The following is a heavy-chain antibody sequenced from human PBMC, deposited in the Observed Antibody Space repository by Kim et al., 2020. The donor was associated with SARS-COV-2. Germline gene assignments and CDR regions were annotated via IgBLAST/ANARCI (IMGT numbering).Heavy chain of an antibody. CDR2: INHSGST. Sequence: SETLSLTCAVYGGSFSGYYWSWIRQPPGKGLEWIGEINHSGSTNYNPSLKSRVTISVDTSKNQFSLKLSSVTAADTAVYYCARRISPPYYYYGMDVWGQGTTVTVSS. CDR3: ARRISPPYYYYGMDV. V-gene: IGHV4-34*01. CDR1: GGSFSGYY. J-gene: IGHJ6*02. D-gene: IGHD2-15*01.